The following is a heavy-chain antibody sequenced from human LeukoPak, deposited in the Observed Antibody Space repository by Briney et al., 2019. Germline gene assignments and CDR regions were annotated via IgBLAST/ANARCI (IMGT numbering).Heavy chain of an antibody. CDR3: ARDVVVTAIVRFDY. J-gene: IGHJ4*02. CDR1: GFTFSSYE. CDR2: ISGAGRSI. Sequence: GGSLRLSCAASGFTFSSYEMNWVRQAPGKGLEWVSVISGAGRSIYYADSVKGRFTISRDNSKNTLYLRMNSLRADDTAVYYCARDVVVTAIVRFDYWGQGTLVTVSS. V-gene: IGHV3-23*01. D-gene: IGHD2-21*02.